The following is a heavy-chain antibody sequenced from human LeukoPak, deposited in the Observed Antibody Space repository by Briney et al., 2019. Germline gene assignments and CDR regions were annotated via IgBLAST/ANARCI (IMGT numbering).Heavy chain of an antibody. Sequence: GGSLRLSCAASGFTFSSYAMHWVRQAPGKGLEWVAVISYDGSNKYYADSVKGRFTISRDNSKNTLYLQMNNLRAEDTAVYYCARDRGLFGVVKSDAFDIWGQGTMVTVSS. CDR1: GFTFSSYA. D-gene: IGHD3-3*01. J-gene: IGHJ3*02. CDR2: ISYDGSNK. V-gene: IGHV3-30-3*01. CDR3: ARDRGLFGVVKSDAFDI.